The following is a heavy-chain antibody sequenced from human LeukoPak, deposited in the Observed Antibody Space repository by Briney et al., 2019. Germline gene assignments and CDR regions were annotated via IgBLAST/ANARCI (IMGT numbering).Heavy chain of an antibody. D-gene: IGHD2-2*01. V-gene: IGHV3-30*04. CDR2: ISYDGSNK. CDR1: GFTFSSYA. J-gene: IGHJ6*04. CDR3: ARDDLVVVPAAKDYYYCGMDV. Sequence: PGRSLRLSCAASGFTFSSYAMHWVRQAPGKGPEWVAVISYDGSNKYYADSVKGRFTISRDNSKNTLYLQMNSLRAEDTAVYYCARDDLVVVPAAKDYYYCGMDVWGKGTTVTVSS.